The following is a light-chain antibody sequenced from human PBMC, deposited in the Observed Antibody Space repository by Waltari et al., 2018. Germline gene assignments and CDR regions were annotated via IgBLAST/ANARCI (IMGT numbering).Light chain of an antibody. Sequence: DIQMTQSPSTLSASVGDRVTITCRASQSISSWLAWYQQKPGEAPKFLIYKASTLESGVPARVSGSGSGTEFTLTISSLQPDDFATYYCQQYDTYPLTFGPGTKVEIK. J-gene: IGKJ3*01. CDR2: KAS. CDR3: QQYDTYPLT. V-gene: IGKV1-5*03. CDR1: QSISSW.